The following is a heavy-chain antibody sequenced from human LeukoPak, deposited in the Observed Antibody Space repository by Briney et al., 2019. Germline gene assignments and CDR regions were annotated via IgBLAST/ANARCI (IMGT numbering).Heavy chain of an antibody. V-gene: IGHV3-21*01. CDR1: GFTFSSYW. D-gene: IGHD6-13*01. Sequence: GGSLRLSCAASGFTFSSYWMHWVRQAPGKGLVWVSSIRSSSSYIYYADSVKGRFTISRDNAKNSLYLQMNSLRAEDTAVYYCATGAGPNTGYYFDYWGQGTLVTVSS. J-gene: IGHJ4*02. CDR2: IRSSSSYI. CDR3: ATGAGPNTGYYFDY.